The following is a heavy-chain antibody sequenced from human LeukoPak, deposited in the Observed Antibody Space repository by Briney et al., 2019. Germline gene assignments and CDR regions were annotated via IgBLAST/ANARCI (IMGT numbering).Heavy chain of an antibody. Sequence: SETLSLTCTVSGGSISSYYWSWIRQPPGKGLEWIGYFYYSGSTNYNPSLKSRVTISVDTSKNQFSLKLSSVTAADTAVYYCARSLSSGFIRVWGQGTLVTVSS. CDR3: ARSLSSGFIRV. J-gene: IGHJ4*02. V-gene: IGHV4-59*01. CDR1: GGSISSYY. CDR2: FYYSGST. D-gene: IGHD3-22*01.